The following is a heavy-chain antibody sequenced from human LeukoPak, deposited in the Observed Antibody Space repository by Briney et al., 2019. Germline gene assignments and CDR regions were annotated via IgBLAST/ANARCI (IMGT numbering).Heavy chain of an antibody. CDR3: ARVRKITIFGVACDY. J-gene: IGHJ4*02. Sequence: GASVKVSCKASGYTFTGYYIHWVRQAPGQGLEWMGRINPNGGGTNYAQKFQGRVTMTSDTSISTAYMELSRLRSDDTAVYYCARVRKITIFGVACDYWGQGTLVTVSS. V-gene: IGHV1-2*06. CDR2: INPNGGGT. D-gene: IGHD3-3*01. CDR1: GYTFTGYY.